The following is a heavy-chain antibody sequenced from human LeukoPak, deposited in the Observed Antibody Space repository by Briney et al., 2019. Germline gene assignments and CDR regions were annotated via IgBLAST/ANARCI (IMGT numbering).Heavy chain of an antibody. D-gene: IGHD6-13*01. V-gene: IGHV1-18*01. J-gene: IGHJ4*02. CDR1: GYTFTSYG. CDR3: ARSRIAAAGTGFDY. Sequence: ASVKVSCKASGYTFTSYGISWVRQAPGQGLEWMGWISAYNGNTNYAQKLQGRVTTTTDTSTSTAYMELRSLRSDDTAVYYCARSRIAAAGTGFDYWGQGTLVTVSS. CDR2: ISAYNGNT.